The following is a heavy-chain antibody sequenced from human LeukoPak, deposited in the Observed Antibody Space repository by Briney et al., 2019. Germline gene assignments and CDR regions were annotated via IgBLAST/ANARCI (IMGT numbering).Heavy chain of an antibody. CDR2: MNPNSGNT. CDR3: ARAGSSRYRYYYYYMDV. V-gene: IGHV1-8*01. Sequence: ASVKVSCKASGYTFTSYDINWVRQATGQGLEWIGWMNPNSGNTGYAQKFQGRVTMTRNTSISTAYMELSSLRSEDTAVYYCARAGSSRYRYYYYYMDVWGKGTTVTVSS. J-gene: IGHJ6*03. D-gene: IGHD6-13*01. CDR1: GYTFTSYD.